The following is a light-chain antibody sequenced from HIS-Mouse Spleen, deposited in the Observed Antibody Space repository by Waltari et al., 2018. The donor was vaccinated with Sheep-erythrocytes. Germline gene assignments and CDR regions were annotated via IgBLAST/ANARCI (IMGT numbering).Light chain of an antibody. CDR2: EVS. J-gene: IGLJ1*01. CDR3: SSYTSSSTDV. CDR1: SSDVGGYNY. Sequence: QSALTQPASVSGSPGQSITIACTGTSSDVGGYNYVSWYQQHPGKAPKLMSYEVSNRPSGVSIRFSGSKSGNTVSLTISGLQAEDEADYYCSSYTSSSTDVFGTGTKVTVL. V-gene: IGLV2-14*01.